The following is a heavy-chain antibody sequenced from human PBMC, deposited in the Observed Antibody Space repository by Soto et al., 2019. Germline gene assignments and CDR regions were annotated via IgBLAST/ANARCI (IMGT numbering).Heavy chain of an antibody. CDR3: ARQGGGSSGSDYYYGMDV. J-gene: IGHJ6*02. CDR2: IDPSDSYT. D-gene: IGHD6-19*01. CDR1: GYSFTSYW. Sequence: GESLKISCKGSGYSFTSYWISWVRQMPGKGLEWMGRIDPSDSYTNYSPSFQGHVTTSADKSISTAYLQWSSLKASDTAMYYCARQGGGSSGSDYYYGMDVWGQGTTVTVSS. V-gene: IGHV5-10-1*01.